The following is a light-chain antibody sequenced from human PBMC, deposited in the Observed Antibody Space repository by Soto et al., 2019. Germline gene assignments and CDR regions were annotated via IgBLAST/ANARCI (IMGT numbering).Light chain of an antibody. Sequence: QSVLTQPASVSGSPGQSITISCTGTSSDVGDYNYVSWYQQHPGKAPKLMVFEVNNRPSGVSYRFSGSKSGNTASLTISGLQAEDEADYFCSSYSISTAYLFGTGTKLTVL. CDR1: SSDVGDYNY. V-gene: IGLV2-14*01. J-gene: IGLJ1*01. CDR3: SSYSISTAYL. CDR2: EVN.